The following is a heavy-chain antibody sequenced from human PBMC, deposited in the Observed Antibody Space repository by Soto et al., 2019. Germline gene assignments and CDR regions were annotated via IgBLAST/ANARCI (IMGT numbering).Heavy chain of an antibody. CDR2: MNPNSGNT. D-gene: IGHD2-2*01. CDR1: GYTFTSYD. CDR3: ASGSDCSSTSCYSSPYYYYMDV. Sequence: ASVKVSCKASGYTFTSYDINWVRQATGQGLEWMGWMNPNSGNTGYAQKLQGRVTMTRNTSISTAYMELSSLRSEDTAVYYCASGSDCSSTSCYSSPYYYYMDVWGKGTTVTVSS. V-gene: IGHV1-8*01. J-gene: IGHJ6*03.